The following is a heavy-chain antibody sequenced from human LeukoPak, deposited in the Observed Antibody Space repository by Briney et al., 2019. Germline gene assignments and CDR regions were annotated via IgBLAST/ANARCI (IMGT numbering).Heavy chain of an antibody. J-gene: IGHJ4*02. CDR3: ARWSGYYFY. Sequence: SETLSLTCIVSGGSISSYYWSWIRQPPGKGLEWIGYIDYSGSTNYNPSLKSRVTISVDTSKKQFSLKLSSVTAADTAVYYCARWSGYYFYWGQGTLVTVSS. CDR1: GGSISSYY. CDR2: IDYSGST. D-gene: IGHD3-3*01. V-gene: IGHV4-59*01.